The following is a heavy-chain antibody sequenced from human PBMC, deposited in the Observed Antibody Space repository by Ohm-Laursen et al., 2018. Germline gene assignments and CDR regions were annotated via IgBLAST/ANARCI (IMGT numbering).Heavy chain of an antibody. D-gene: IGHD3-22*01. Sequence: SLRLSCSASGFIFSRTWMGWVRLAPGKGLEWVANINDDGSEKYYVDSVKGRFTISRDNAKNSLYLQMNSLRAEDSAVYYCARVSSRYYYDSSGYLGMSDYWGQGTLVTVSS. CDR2: INDDGSEK. CDR1: GFIFSRTW. V-gene: IGHV3-7*03. J-gene: IGHJ4*02. CDR3: ARVSSRYYYDSSGYLGMSDY.